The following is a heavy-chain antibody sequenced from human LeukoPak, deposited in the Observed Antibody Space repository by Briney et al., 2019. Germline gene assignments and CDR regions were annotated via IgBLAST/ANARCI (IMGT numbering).Heavy chain of an antibody. J-gene: IGHJ3*02. D-gene: IGHD3-9*01. CDR2: IYHSGST. Sequence: PSETLSLTCTVSGYSISSGYYWGWIRQPPGKGLEWIGSIYHSGSTYYNPSLKSRVTISVDTSKNQFSLKLSSVTAADTAVYYCARAPMYYDILTGYSRDAFDIWGQGIMVTVSS. V-gene: IGHV4-38-2*02. CDR1: GYSISSGYY. CDR3: ARAPMYYDILTGYSRDAFDI.